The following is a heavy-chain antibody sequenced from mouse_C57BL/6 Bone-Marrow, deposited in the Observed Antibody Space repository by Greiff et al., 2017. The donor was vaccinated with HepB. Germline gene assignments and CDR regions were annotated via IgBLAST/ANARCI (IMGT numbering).Heavy chain of an antibody. D-gene: IGHD1-1*01. CDR1: GYTFTSYG. CDR3: AREGITTVVPYAMDY. CDR2: IYPRSGNT. Sequence: QVQLQQSGAELARPGASVKLSCKASGYTFTSYGISWVKQRTGQGLEWIGEIYPRSGNTYYNEKFKGKATLTADKSSSTAYMELRSLTSEDSAVCFCAREGITTVVPYAMDYWGQGTSVTVSS. J-gene: IGHJ4*01. V-gene: IGHV1-81*01.